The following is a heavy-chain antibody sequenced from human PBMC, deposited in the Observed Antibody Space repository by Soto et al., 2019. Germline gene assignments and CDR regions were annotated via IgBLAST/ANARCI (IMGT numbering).Heavy chain of an antibody. J-gene: IGHJ6*01. Sequence: GGSLRLSCAASGFTFSSYGMHWVRQAPGKGLEWVAVISYDGSNKYYADSVKGRFTISRDNSKNTLYLQMNSLRAEVTAVYYCAKDLGSLYYDILTGYYGMDVWGQGTTDTVSS. CDR1: GFTFSSYG. CDR3: AKDLGSLYYDILTGYYGMDV. D-gene: IGHD3-9*01. V-gene: IGHV3-30*18. CDR2: ISYDGSNK.